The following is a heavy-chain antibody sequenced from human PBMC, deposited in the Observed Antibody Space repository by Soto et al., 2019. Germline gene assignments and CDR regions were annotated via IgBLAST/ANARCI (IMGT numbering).Heavy chain of an antibody. CDR3: ARVSCSGGSCNIDY. D-gene: IGHD2-15*01. J-gene: IGHJ4*02. CDR2: IYYSGST. Sequence: TLSRTCTVSGGSISSGGYYWSWIHQHPGKGLEWIGYIYYSGSTYYNPSLKSRVTISVDTSKNQFSLRLSSVTAADTAVYYCARVSCSGGSCNIDYWGQGTLVTVSS. V-gene: IGHV4-31*03. CDR1: GGSISSGGYY.